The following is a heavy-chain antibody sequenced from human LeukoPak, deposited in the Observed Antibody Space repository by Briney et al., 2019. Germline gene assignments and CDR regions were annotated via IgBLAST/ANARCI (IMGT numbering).Heavy chain of an antibody. CDR1: GGSFSGYY. Sequence: SETLSLTCAVYGGSFSGYYWSWIRQPPGKGLEWIGEISHSGSTNYNPSLKSRVTISVDTSKNQFSLKLSSVTAADTAVYYCARGTEDIWQWLVSPASYGMDVWGQGTTVTVSS. J-gene: IGHJ6*02. V-gene: IGHV4-34*01. CDR2: ISHSGST. D-gene: IGHD6-19*01. CDR3: ARGTEDIWQWLVSPASYGMDV.